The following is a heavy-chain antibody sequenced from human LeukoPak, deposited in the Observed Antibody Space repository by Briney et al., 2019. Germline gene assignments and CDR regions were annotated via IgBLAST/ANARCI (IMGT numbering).Heavy chain of an antibody. Sequence: GASVKVSCKASGGTFSSYAISWVRQAPGQGLEWMGRIIPILGIANYAQKFQGRVTITADKSTSTAYMELSSLKTEDTAMYYCTTGVSYSNWGLFAYWGQGTLVTVSS. V-gene: IGHV1-69*04. CDR1: GGTFSSYA. J-gene: IGHJ4*02. CDR2: IIPILGIA. CDR3: TTGVSYSNWGLFAY. D-gene: IGHD4-11*01.